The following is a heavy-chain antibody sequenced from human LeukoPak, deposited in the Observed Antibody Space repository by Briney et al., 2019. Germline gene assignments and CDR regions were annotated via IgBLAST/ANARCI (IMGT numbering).Heavy chain of an antibody. CDR1: GGSISSGGYS. V-gene: IGHV4-30-2*01. CDR3: ARNLVATSTHYFDY. J-gene: IGHJ4*02. CDR2: IYHSGST. Sequence: SQTLSLTCAVSGGSISSGGYSWSWIRQPPGKGLEWIGYIYHSGSTYYNPSLKSRVTISVDRSKNQFSLKQSSVTAADTAVYYCARNLVATSTHYFDYWGQGTLVTVSS. D-gene: IGHD5-12*01.